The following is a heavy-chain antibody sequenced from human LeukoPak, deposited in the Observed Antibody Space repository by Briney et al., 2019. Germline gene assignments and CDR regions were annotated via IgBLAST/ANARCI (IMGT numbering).Heavy chain of an antibody. CDR3: ARTFSESYYYYGMDV. Sequence: SETLSLTCTVSGASISTYNWNWIRQPLGKGLEWIGYVYYSGRTNYNPSLKSRVTISVDTSKNQFSLKLSSVTAADTAVYYCARTFSESYYYYGMDVWGQGTTVTVSS. D-gene: IGHD1-26*01. CDR2: VYYSGRT. V-gene: IGHV4-59*01. CDR1: GASISTYN. J-gene: IGHJ6*02.